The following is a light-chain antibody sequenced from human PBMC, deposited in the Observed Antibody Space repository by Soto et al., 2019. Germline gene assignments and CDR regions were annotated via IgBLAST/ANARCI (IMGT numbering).Light chain of an antibody. Sequence: DIQMTQSPSTLSAFVGDRVTITCRASPSISYCLAWYQQKAGKAPTVLIYQASTLESGVPSRFSGSGSGTEFTLTISSLQPDDFATYYCQQYSTYSITFGGGTRVEIK. CDR1: PSISYC. V-gene: IGKV1-5*03. CDR3: QQYSTYSIT. CDR2: QAS. J-gene: IGKJ4*01.